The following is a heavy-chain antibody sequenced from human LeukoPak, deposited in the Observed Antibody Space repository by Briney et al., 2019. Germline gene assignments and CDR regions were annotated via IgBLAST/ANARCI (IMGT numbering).Heavy chain of an antibody. Sequence: GASVKVSCKASGYTFTRYYMHWVRQAPGQGLEWMGIINPSGGNTNYAQKFQGRVTMTRDTSISTAYMELSRLRSDDTAVYYCARRLIIRSSGRPSWFDPWGQGTLVTVSS. CDR3: ARRLIIRSSGRPSWFDP. CDR1: GYTFTRYY. J-gene: IGHJ5*02. CDR2: INPSGGNT. V-gene: IGHV1-46*01. D-gene: IGHD6-25*01.